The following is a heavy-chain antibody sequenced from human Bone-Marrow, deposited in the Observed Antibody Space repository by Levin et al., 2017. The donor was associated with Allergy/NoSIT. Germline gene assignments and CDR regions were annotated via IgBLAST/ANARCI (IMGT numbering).Heavy chain of an antibody. J-gene: IGHJ6*02. Sequence: ASVKVSCKASGYTFTGYYMHWVRQAPGQGLEWMGRINPNSGGTNYAQKFQGRVTMTRDTSISTAYMELSRLRSDDTAVYYCARRRVSSQGMDVWGQGTTVTVSS. CDR2: INPNSGGT. D-gene: IGHD6-6*01. V-gene: IGHV1-2*06. CDR3: ARRRVSSQGMDV. CDR1: GYTFTGYY.